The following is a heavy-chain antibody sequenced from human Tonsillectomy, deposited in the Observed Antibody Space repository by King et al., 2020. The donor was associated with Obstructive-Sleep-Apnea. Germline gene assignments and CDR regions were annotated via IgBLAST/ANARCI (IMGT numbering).Heavy chain of an antibody. J-gene: IGHJ5*02. V-gene: IGHV3-7*01. D-gene: IGHD4-17*01. CDR2: LKREGNER. Sequence: EVQLVDAGGGVVQPGGARTFSCAASGFKFWSYWGSWGGRGPGGGLEWGAELKREGNERKYVDSVKGRVTISRDNAKNLLYLQMNNVRAEDTGVYYCTRDNYGDDWFDPWGQGTLVTVSS. CDR3: TRDNYGDDWFDP. CDR1: GFKFWSYW.